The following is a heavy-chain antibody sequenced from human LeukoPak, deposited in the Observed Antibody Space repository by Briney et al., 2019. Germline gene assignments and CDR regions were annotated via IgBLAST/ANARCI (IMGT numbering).Heavy chain of an antibody. CDR2: INPKNGVT. D-gene: IGHD2-21*02. CDR3: ATKKTPLYCGGDCYSGLGWFDP. CDR1: GYTFTGYH. J-gene: IGHJ5*02. V-gene: IGHV1-2*02. Sequence: GSVPVSCKASGYTFTGYHIHWVRQAPGQGLEWMGWINPKNGVTRFAQKFQGRVTMTRDTSISTAYMELNSLRSDDTAVYYCATKKTPLYCGGDCYSGLGWFDPWGQGTL.